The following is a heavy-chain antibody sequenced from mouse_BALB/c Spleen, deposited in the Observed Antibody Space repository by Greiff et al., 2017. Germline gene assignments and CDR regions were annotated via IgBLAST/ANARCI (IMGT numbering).Heavy chain of an antibody. CDR2: IYPYNGGT. CDR3: ARSDYGNYYAMDY. D-gene: IGHD2-1*01. CDR1: GYTFTDYN. V-gene: IGHV1S29*02. J-gene: IGHJ4*01. Sequence: EVQLQQSGPELVKPGASVKISCKASGYTFTDYNMHWVKQSHGKSLEWIGYIYPYNGGTGYNQKFKSKATLTVDNSSSTAYMELRSLTSEDSAVYYCARSDYGNYYAMDYWGQGTSVTVSS.